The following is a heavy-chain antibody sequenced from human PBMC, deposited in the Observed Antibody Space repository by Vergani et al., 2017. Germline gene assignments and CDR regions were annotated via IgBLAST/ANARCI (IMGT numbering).Heavy chain of an antibody. Sequence: VQLVESGGGVVQPGRSLRLSCAASGFTFSSYSMNWVRQAPGKGLEWVSSISSSSSYIYYADSVKGRFTISRDNAKNSLYLQMNSLRAEDTAVYYCARDLDVVVVAGVSYYFDYWGQGTLVTVSS. J-gene: IGHJ4*02. CDR2: ISSSSSYI. CDR1: GFTFSSYS. D-gene: IGHD2-15*01. CDR3: ARDLDVVVVAGVSYYFDY. V-gene: IGHV3-21*01.